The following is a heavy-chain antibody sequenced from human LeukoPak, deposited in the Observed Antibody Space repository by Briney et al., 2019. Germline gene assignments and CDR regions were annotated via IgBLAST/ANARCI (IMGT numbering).Heavy chain of an antibody. D-gene: IGHD2-15*01. CDR2: IYTSGST. V-gene: IGHV4-4*07. CDR3: ASLIVVVAAPSYYYYMDV. J-gene: IGHJ6*03. CDR1: GGSISSYY. Sequence: ASETLSLTCTVSGGSISSYYWSWIRQPAGKGLEWIGRIYTSGSTNYNPSLKSRVTISVDTSKNQFSLKLSSVTAADTAVYYCASLIVVVAAPSYYYYMDVWGKGTTVTVSS.